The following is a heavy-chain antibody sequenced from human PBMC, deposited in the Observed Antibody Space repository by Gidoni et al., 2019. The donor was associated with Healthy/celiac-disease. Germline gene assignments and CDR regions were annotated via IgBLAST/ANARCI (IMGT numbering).Heavy chain of an antibody. Sequence: QAQLQESGPGLVKPSGPLPPTCAVFGGSISSSNWWSWVRQPPGKGLEWIWEIYHSGSTNYNPSLKSRVTISVDTSKNQFSLKLSSVTAADTAVYYCARVFAMGATFLPSYYFDYWGQGTLVTVSS. CDR1: GGSISSSNW. V-gene: IGHV4-4*02. D-gene: IGHD1-26*01. CDR2: IYHSGST. J-gene: IGHJ4*02. CDR3: ARVFAMGATFLPSYYFDY.